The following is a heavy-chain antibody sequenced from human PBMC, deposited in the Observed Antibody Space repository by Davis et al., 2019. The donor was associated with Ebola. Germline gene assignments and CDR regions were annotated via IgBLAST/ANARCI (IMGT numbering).Heavy chain of an antibody. D-gene: IGHD6-13*01. V-gene: IGHV4-31*11. Sequence: PSETLSLTCAVYGGSFSGYYWSWIRQHPGKGLEWIGYIYYSGSTYYNPSLKSRVTISVDTSKNQFSLKLSSVTAADTAVHYCARGRGIAAAIDYWGQGTLVTVSS. CDR2: IYYSGST. CDR3: ARGRGIAAAIDY. CDR1: GGSFSGYY. J-gene: IGHJ4*02.